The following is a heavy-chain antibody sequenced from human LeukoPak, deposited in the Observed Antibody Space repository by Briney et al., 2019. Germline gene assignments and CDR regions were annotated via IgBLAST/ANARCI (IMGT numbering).Heavy chain of an antibody. CDR1: GGSISSYY. CDR3: ARLYYDSSGYYHSFDY. Sequence: KSSETLSLTCTVSGGSISSYYWSWIRQPPGKGLEWIGCIYYSGSTNYNPSLKSRVTISVDTSKNQFSLKLSSVTAADTAVYYCARLYYDSSGYYHSFDYWGQGTLVTVSS. CDR2: IYYSGST. J-gene: IGHJ4*02. D-gene: IGHD3-22*01. V-gene: IGHV4-59*01.